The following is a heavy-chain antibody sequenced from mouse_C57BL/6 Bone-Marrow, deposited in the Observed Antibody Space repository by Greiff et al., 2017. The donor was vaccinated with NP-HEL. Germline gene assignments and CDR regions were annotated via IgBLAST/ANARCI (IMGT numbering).Heavy chain of an antibody. J-gene: IGHJ1*03. D-gene: IGHD2-5*01. V-gene: IGHV1-19*01. Sequence: VQLKESGPVLVKPGASVKMSCKASGYTFTDYYMNWVKQSHGQSLEWIGVINPYNGGTSYNQKFKGKATLTVDKSSSTAYMELNSLTSEDSAVYYCARTGPYYSNAHWYFDVWGTGTTVTVSS. CDR2: INPYNGGT. CDR3: ARTGPYYSNAHWYFDV. CDR1: GYTFTDYY.